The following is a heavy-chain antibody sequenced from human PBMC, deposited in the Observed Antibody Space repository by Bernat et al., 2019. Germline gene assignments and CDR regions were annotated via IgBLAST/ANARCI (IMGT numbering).Heavy chain of an antibody. V-gene: IGHV3-21*01. D-gene: IGHD3-16*01. J-gene: IGHJ6*02. Sequence: EVQLVESGGGLVKPGGSLRLSCAASGFTFSSYSMNWVRQAPGKGLEWVSSISSSSSYIYYADSVKGRFTISRDNAKNSLYLQMNSLRAEDTAVYYCASDGLGLDYYYYGMDVWGQGTTVTVSS. CDR3: ASDGLGLDYYYYGMDV. CDR2: ISSSSSYI. CDR1: GFTFSSYS.